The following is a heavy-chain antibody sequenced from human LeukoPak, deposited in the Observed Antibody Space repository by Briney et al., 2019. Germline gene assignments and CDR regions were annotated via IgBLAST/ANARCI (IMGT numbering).Heavy chain of an antibody. CDR2: ISGYNGNT. D-gene: IGHD4-17*01. CDR3: ARDLSLGRHDDGEPFDY. J-gene: IGHJ4*02. Sequence: GSVKVSCKTSGYTFTNHGISWVRQAPGQGLEWMGWISGYNGNTNYVKKFRGRVTMTTDTSTSTAYMELRSLSSDDTALYYCARDLSLGRHDDGEPFDYWGQGTLVTVSS. CDR1: GYTFTNHG. V-gene: IGHV1-18*01.